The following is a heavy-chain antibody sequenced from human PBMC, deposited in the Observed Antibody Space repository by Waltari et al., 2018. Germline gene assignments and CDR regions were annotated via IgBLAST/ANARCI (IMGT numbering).Heavy chain of an antibody. J-gene: IGHJ6*02. CDR1: GFTFSSYA. CDR2: ISGSGGST. Sequence: EVQLLESGGGLVQPGGSLRLSCAASGFTFSSYAMSWVRQAPGKGLGWVSAISGSGGSTYYADSVKGRFTISRDNSKNTLYLQMNSLRAEDTAVYYCAKGMATNRWMLPGYYYYGMDVWGQGTTVTVSS. D-gene: IGHD5-12*01. CDR3: AKGMATNRWMLPGYYYYGMDV. V-gene: IGHV3-23*01.